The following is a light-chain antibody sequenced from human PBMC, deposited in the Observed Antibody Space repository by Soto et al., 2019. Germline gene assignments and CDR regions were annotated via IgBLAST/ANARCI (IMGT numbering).Light chain of an antibody. CDR2: DVS. V-gene: IGLV2-14*01. CDR1: SCDVGDYNY. CDR3: SSYTISSTEV. Sequence: QSVLTQPASVSGSPGQSITISCTGTSCDVGDYNYVSWYQQHPGKAPKLMIYDVSNRPSGVSNRFSGSKSGNTASLTISGLQAEDEADYYCSSYTISSTEVFGTGTKLTVL. J-gene: IGLJ1*01.